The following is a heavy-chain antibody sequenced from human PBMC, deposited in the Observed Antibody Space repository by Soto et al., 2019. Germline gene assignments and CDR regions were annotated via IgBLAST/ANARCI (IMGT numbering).Heavy chain of an antibody. CDR2: IYSGGST. Sequence: EVQLVESGGGLVQPGGSLRLSCAASGFTVSSNYMSWVHQAPGKGLEWVSVIYSGGSTYYADSVKGRFTISRDNSKNTLYLQMNSLRAEDTAVYYCARDSVVPAASGSWFDPWGQGTLVTVSS. CDR3: ARDSVVPAASGSWFDP. V-gene: IGHV3-66*01. D-gene: IGHD2-2*01. J-gene: IGHJ5*02. CDR1: GFTVSSNY.